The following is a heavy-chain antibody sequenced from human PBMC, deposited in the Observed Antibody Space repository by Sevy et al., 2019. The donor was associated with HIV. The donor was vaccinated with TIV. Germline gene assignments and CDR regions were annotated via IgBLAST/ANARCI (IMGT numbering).Heavy chain of an antibody. CDR2: ISFDGSDK. CDR3: ARPRANYVDHYFFFAMDV. CDR1: GFAFTNYFA. V-gene: IGHV3-30-3*01. D-gene: IGHD4-17*01. J-gene: IGHJ6*02. Sequence: GGSLRLSCAASGFAFTNYFAMHWVRQAPGKGLEWVALISFDGSDKYYADSVKGRFTISRDNLKNTLILQMNSLTTEDTAVYYCARPRANYVDHYFFFAMDVWGQGTTVTVSS.